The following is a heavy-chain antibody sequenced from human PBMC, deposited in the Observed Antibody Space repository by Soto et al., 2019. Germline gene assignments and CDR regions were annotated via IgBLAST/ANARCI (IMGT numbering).Heavy chain of an antibody. V-gene: IGHV4-31*03. CDR1: GGSISSGGYY. CDR2: IYYSGST. J-gene: IGHJ6*03. CDR3: ARASYSSSWTYYYYYMDV. Sequence: SETLSLTCTVSGGSISSGGYYWSWIRQHPGKGLEWIGYIYYSGSTYYNPSLKSRVTISVDTSKNQFSLKLSSVTAADTAVYYRARASYSSSWTYYYYYMDVWGKGTTVTVSS. D-gene: IGHD6-13*01.